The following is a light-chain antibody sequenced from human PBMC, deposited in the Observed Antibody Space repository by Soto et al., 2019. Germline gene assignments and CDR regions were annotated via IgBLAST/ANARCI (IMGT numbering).Light chain of an antibody. Sequence: QSALTQPRSVSGSPGQSVTISCTGTSSDVGAYNYVSWYQQHPDKAPKLMIYDVSKRPSGVPDRFSGSKSGNTASLTISGLQAEDEADYYCCSYAGSVTYVVFGGGTKLTVL. CDR1: SSDVGAYNY. J-gene: IGLJ2*01. CDR2: DVS. V-gene: IGLV2-11*01. CDR3: CSYAGSVTYVV.